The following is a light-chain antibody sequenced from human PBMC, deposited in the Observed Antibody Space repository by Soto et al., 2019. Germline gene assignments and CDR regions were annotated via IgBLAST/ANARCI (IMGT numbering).Light chain of an antibody. CDR2: EVT. CDR3: SSYTTTSTYV. J-gene: IGLJ1*01. CDR1: SSDVGGYDY. V-gene: IGLV2-14*01. Sequence: QSVLTHPASVSGSPGQSVTISCTGTSSDVGGYDYVSWYQQHPGKAPKFMIYEVTNRPSGVSHRFPGSKSGNTASLTISGLQAEDEADYYCSSYTTTSTYVFGTGTKVTVL.